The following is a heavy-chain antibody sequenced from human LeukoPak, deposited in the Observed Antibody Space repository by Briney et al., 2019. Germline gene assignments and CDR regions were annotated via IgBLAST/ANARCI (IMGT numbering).Heavy chain of an antibody. CDR3: ARDPREDYYDSSGAFDI. D-gene: IGHD3-22*01. CDR2: IIPIFGIA. Sequence: SVKVSCKASGGTFSSYAISWVRQAPGQGLEWMGRIIPIFGIANYAQKFQGRVTITADKSTSTAYMELSSLRSEDAAVYYCARDPREDYYDSSGAFDIWGQGTMVTVSS. V-gene: IGHV1-69*04. J-gene: IGHJ3*02. CDR1: GGTFSSYA.